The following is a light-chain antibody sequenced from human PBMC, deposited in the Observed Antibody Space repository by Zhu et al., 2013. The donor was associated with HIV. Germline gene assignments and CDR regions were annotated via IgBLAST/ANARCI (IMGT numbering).Light chain of an antibody. J-gene: IGKJ1*01. Sequence: IQLTQSPSSLSASVGDRVTISCRASHDIKNYLAWYQQKPGKAPKSLIYDASSLQSGVPSKFSGSGSGTEFTLTIHSLQPDDFATYYCQQYNSWWTFGQGTKVEMK. CDR3: QQYNSWWT. V-gene: IGKV1-16*02. CDR2: DAS. CDR1: HDIKNY.